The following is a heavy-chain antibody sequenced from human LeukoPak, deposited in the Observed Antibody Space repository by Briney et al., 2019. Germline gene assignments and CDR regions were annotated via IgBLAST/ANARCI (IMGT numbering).Heavy chain of an antibody. CDR3: ARHVVYGSGSYSFDY. CDR1: GGSFNGYY. D-gene: IGHD3-10*01. Sequence: PSETLSLTCAVHGGSFNGYYWSWIRQPPGKGLEWIGEINDSRSTKYNPSLKSRVTISVDTSKNQFSLKLSSVTAADTAVYYCARHVVYGSGSYSFDYWGQGTLVTVSS. J-gene: IGHJ4*02. CDR2: INDSRST. V-gene: IGHV4-34*01.